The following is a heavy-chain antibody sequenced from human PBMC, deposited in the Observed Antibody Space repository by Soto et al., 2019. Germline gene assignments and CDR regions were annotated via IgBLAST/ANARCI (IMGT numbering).Heavy chain of an antibody. CDR1: GFTFSDYS. Sequence: EVQLVESGGGLVQPGGSLRLSCAASGFTFSDYSINWVRQAPGKGLEWVAKINQDGSEKYYGDSVKGRFTISRDNAKNSLFLKMSSLRVEDTAVYYCAKAVTVAGTLPYYWGQGTLVTVSS. J-gene: IGHJ4*02. V-gene: IGHV3-7*01. CDR3: AKAVTVAGTLPYY. D-gene: IGHD6-19*01. CDR2: INQDGSEK.